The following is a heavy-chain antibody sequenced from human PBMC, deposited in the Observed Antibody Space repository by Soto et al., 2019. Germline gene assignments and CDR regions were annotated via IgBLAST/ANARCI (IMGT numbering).Heavy chain of an antibody. V-gene: IGHV3-23*01. J-gene: IGHJ6*02. D-gene: IGHD3-10*01. CDR1: GFTFSSYA. CDR2: ISGSGGGT. Sequence: GGSLRLSCAASGFTFSSYAMSWVRQAPGKGLEWVSAISGSGGGTYYADSVKGRFTISRDNSKNTLYLQMNSLRAEDTAVYYCAKDNGSGSYYLSYYYYYGMDVWGQGTTVTVSS. CDR3: AKDNGSGSYYLSYYYYYGMDV.